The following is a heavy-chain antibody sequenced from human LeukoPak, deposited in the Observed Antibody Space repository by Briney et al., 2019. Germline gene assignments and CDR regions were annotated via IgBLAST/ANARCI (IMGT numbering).Heavy chain of an antibody. J-gene: IGHJ4*02. CDR1: GGSFLDDY. Sequence: PSETLSLTCAVHGGSFLDDYWSWIRQPPGKGLEWIGEINRSGRTNYNPSLKSRVIISLDTSKNQFSLKLSSVTAADTAVYYCARGSRYFDWLSCDYWGQGTLVTVSS. V-gene: IGHV4-34*01. CDR3: ARGSRYFDWLSCDY. CDR2: INRSGRT. D-gene: IGHD3-9*01.